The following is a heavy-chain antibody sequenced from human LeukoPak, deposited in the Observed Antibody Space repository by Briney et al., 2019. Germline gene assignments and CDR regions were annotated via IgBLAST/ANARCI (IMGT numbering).Heavy chain of an antibody. CDR3: AREADILTGYGC. V-gene: IGHV4-59*11. CDR2: IYYSGST. Sequence: PSETLSLTCTVSGGSISSHYWSWIRQPPGKGLEWIGYIYYSGSTNYNPSLKSRVTISVDTSKNQFSLKLSSVTAADTAVYYCAREADILTGYGCWGQGTLVTVSS. CDR1: GGSISSHY. D-gene: IGHD3-9*01. J-gene: IGHJ4*02.